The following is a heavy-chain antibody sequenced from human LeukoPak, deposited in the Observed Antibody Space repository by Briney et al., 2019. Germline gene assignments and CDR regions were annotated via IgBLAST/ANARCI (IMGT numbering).Heavy chain of an antibody. CDR2: HYYSGST. CDR3: ARHRAGYHVDS. J-gene: IGHJ4*02. CDR1: GGSINSSGYY. Sequence: SETLSLTCTVSGGSINSSGYYWGWIQQPPGKGLEWIGSHYYSGSTYYNPSLKSRVIISVDTSKNQFSLKLNSVTAADTAVYYCARHRAGYHVDSWGQGTLVTVSS. D-gene: IGHD3-9*01. V-gene: IGHV4-39*01.